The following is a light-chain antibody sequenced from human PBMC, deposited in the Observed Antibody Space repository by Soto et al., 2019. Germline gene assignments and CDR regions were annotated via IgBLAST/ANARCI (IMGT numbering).Light chain of an antibody. CDR2: GNS. CDR1: SSNIGAGYD. J-gene: IGLJ2*01. V-gene: IGLV1-40*01. Sequence: QSVLTQPPSVSGAPGQSVTLSCTGSSSNIGAGYDVHWYQQLPGTAPKLLIYGNSNRPSGVPDRFSGSKSGTSASLAITGLQDEDEADYYCQSYDSSLRGVVFGGGTKLTVL. CDR3: QSYDSSLRGVV.